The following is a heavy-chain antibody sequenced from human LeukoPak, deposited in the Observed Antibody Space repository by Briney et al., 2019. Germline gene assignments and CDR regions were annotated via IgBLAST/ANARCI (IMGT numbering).Heavy chain of an antibody. Sequence: SETLSLTCTVSGYSISSGYYWGWIRQPPGKGLDWIGSIYHSGSTYYNPSLKSRVTISVDTSKNQFSLRLSSVTAADTAVYYCARRYTSGWYFDSWGQGTLVTVSS. CDR3: ARRYTSGWYFDS. D-gene: IGHD6-19*01. CDR2: IYHSGST. V-gene: IGHV4-38-2*02. CDR1: GYSISSGYY. J-gene: IGHJ4*02.